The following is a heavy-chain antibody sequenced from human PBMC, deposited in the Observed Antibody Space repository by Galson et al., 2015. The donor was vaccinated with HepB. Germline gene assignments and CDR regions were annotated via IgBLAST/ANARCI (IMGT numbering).Heavy chain of an antibody. D-gene: IGHD3-16*01. V-gene: IGHV3-53*01. CDR3: AQLGTGY. Sequence: SLRLSCAASGFSIRSHYMNWVRQAPGKGLEWVSLIHGGNNRYYADPGKGRFGISRNDSMNTLYLEMNSLRAEDTAVYYCAQLGTGYWGQGILVTVSS. CDR1: GFSIRSHY. CDR2: IHGGNNR. J-gene: IGHJ4*02.